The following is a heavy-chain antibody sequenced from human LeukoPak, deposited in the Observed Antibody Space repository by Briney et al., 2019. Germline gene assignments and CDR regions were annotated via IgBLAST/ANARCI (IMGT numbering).Heavy chain of an antibody. CDR1: GGSISSYY. J-gene: IGHJ6*02. D-gene: IGHD3-9*01. V-gene: IGHV4-59*01. CDR2: IDASGSA. Sequence: SETLSLTCTVSGGSISSYYWSWIRQSPGKGLEWIGYIDASGSASYNPSLKSRVTIFVDTSKNLFSLILTSVSASDTAIYYCARDHWLFSSKTWYYYGMDVWGQGTTVTVSS. CDR3: ARDHWLFSSKTWYYYGMDV.